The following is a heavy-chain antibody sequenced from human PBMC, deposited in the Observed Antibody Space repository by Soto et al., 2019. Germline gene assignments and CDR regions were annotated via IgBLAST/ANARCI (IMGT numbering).Heavy chain of an antibody. CDR3: AIDLFLQGYYGSGNYYALDY. CDR1: GFTFTNYA. CDR2: ISGSGTTT. V-gene: IGHV3-23*01. J-gene: IGHJ4*02. Sequence: EVQLLESGGGLVQPGGSLRLSCAASGFTFTNYAMNWVRQAPGKGLEWVSSISGSGTTTYYADSVQGRFTISRDNSRHTRYLEMNSLIAEDTAVYYCAIDLFLQGYYGSGNYYALDYWGQGTLVPVSS. D-gene: IGHD3-10*01.